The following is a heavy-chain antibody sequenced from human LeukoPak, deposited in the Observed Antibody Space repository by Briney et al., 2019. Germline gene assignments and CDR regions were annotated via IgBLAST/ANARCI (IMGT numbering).Heavy chain of an antibody. Sequence: GGSLRLSCAASGFTFSNAWMVWVRQAPGKELEWVGRIKSKTDGGTTDYAAPVKGRFTISRDDSKNTLYLEMNSLKTEDTAVYYCTTRGSDSGCPFFWGQGTLVTVSS. CDR3: TTRGSDSGCPFF. V-gene: IGHV3-15*01. D-gene: IGHD3-10*01. CDR2: IKSKTDGGTT. J-gene: IGHJ4*02. CDR1: GFTFSNAW.